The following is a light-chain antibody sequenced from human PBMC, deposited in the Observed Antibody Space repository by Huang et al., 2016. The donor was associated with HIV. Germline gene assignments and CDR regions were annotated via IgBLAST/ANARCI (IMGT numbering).Light chain of an antibody. CDR3: QQYYTYPLT. Sequence: AIQMTQSPSSLSASTGDRVTITCRVSQAISDYLAWFQQKPGKAPKLLIYAASTLQSGVPSRFSGSGSGTDFTFTISRLQSEDFATYYCQQYYTYPLTFGQGTRLETK. V-gene: IGKV1-8*01. CDR1: QAISDY. CDR2: AAS. J-gene: IGKJ5*01.